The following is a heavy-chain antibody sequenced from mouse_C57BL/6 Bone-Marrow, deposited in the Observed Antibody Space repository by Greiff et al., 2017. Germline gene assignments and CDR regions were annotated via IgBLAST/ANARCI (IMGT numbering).Heavy chain of an antibody. V-gene: IGHV1-59*01. CDR2: IDPSDSYT. J-gene: IGHJ2*01. Sequence: VQLRQPGAELVRPGTSVKLSCKASGYTFTSYWMHWVKQRPGQGLEWIGVIDPSDSYTNYNQKFKGKATLTVDTSSSTAYMQLSSLTSEDSAVYYCARSPYYYGSSGDFDYWGQGTTLTVSS. D-gene: IGHD1-1*01. CDR1: GYTFTSYW. CDR3: ARSPYYYGSSGDFDY.